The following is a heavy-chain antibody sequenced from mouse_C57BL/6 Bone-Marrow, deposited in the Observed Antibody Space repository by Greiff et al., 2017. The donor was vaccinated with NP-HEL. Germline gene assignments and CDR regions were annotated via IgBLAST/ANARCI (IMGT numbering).Heavy chain of an antibody. J-gene: IGHJ2*01. Sequence: QVQLQQSGSELRSPGSSVKLSCKDFDSEFFPYAFMCWVRQTPGHGFEWIGGILPSIGSTFYGELFGDKATLDADTLSSTAYMELNSLTSEDSAVYYCARVGDYGYGGRGTAPTVTA. CDR3: ARVGDYGY. CDR1: DSEFFPYAF. D-gene: IGHD2-4*01. V-gene: IGHV15-2*01. CDR2: ILPSIGST.